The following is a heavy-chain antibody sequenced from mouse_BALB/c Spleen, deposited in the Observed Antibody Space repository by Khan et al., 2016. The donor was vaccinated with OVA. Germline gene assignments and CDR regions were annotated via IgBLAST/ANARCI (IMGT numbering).Heavy chain of an antibody. CDR1: GYSITSEYA. CDR3: ARKDYYDYDPFPY. V-gene: IGHV3-2*02. CDR2: INYSGNT. Sequence: QLKESGPGLVKPSQSLSLTCTVTGYSITSEYAWNWIRQFPGNKLEWMGYINYSGNTRFNPSLKSRTPITRDTSKNQFFLQLSSVTTEDTATYYCARKDYYDYDPFPYWGQGTLVTVSA. J-gene: IGHJ3*01. D-gene: IGHD2-4*01.